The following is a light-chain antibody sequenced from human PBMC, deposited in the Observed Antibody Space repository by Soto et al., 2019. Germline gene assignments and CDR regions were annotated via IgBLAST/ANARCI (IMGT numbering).Light chain of an antibody. CDR3: PQLGGSPLLS. J-gene: IGKJ4*01. V-gene: IGKV3-20*01. CDR2: GAT. CDR1: QRVTNDF. Sequence: EILLTQSPGTLSLSPGDRATLSCRASQRVTNDFLAWYQQKPGQPPRLLIYGATTRATGIPDRFSGSGSGTHFTLTLSLLEPEDFSVYYCPQLGGSPLLSFGGGTKVEIK.